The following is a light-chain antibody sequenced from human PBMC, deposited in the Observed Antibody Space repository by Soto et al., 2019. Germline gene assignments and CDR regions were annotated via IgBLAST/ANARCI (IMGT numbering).Light chain of an antibody. Sequence: DIVMTQSPATLSVSPGNRAALSCRASQSVGTNLAWYQHKPGQSPRLLIYGASTRATGIPVRFSGRGTGTEFTLTISSHQSDDFAVYYCQSYTSWPHFGPGTKVEIK. CDR2: GAS. CDR1: QSVGTN. V-gene: IGKV3-15*01. CDR3: QSYTSWPH. J-gene: IGKJ1*01.